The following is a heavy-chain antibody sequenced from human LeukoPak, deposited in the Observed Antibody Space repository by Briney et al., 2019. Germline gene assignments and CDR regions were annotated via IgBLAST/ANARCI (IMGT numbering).Heavy chain of an antibody. J-gene: IGHJ4*02. V-gene: IGHV3-7*03. CDR3: AKDRRGMATTPSY. D-gene: IGHD5-24*01. CDR1: GFTFSNFW. CDR2: IRQDGSQK. Sequence: GGSLRLSCAASGFTFSNFWMSWVRQAPGKGLEWVATIRQDGSQKYYVDSVKGRFTISRDNAKNSLYLQMNSLRAEDTAVYYCAKDRRGMATTPSYWGQGTLVTVSS.